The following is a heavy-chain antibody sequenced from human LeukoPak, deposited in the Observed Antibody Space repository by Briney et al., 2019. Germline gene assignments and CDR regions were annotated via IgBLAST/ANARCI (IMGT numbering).Heavy chain of an antibody. CDR1: GGSISSSSYY. J-gene: IGHJ6*03. Sequence: SETLSLTCTVSGGSISSSSYYWGWIRQPPGKGLEWIGSIYYSGSTYYNPSLKSRVTISVDTSKNQFSLKLSSVTAADTAVYYCAREAAIFGVVIISYYYYMDVWGKGTTVTVSS. V-gene: IGHV4-39*07. CDR2: IYYSGST. D-gene: IGHD3-3*01. CDR3: AREAAIFGVVIISYYYYMDV.